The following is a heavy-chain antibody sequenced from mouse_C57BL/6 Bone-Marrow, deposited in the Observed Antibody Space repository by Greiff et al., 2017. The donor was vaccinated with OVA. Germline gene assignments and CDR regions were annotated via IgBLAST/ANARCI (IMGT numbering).Heavy chain of an antibody. V-gene: IGHV1-62-2*01. J-gene: IGHJ3*01. CDR1: GYTFTEYT. CDR3: ARHEGPPQLRTPWFAY. CDR2: FYPGSGSI. Sequence: LVESGAELVKPGASVKLSCKASGYTFTEYTIHWVKQRSGQGLEWIGWFYPGSGSIKYNEKLKDKATLTAAKSSSTVYMELSSLTSEDSAVYFCARHEGPPQLRTPWFAYWGQGTLVTVSA. D-gene: IGHD3-2*02.